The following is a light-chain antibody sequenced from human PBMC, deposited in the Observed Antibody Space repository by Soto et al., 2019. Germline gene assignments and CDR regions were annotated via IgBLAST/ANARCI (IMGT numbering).Light chain of an antibody. CDR3: RQYNSYSLT. J-gene: IGKJ4*01. CDR1: QSISSR. CDR2: DAS. V-gene: IGKV1-5*01. Sequence: DIQMTQSPSTLSASVGDRVTITCRASQSISSRLAWYQQKPGRAPKLLIYDASNLESGVPSRFSGSASGTEFTLTISSLQPDDFATYYCRQYNSYSLTFGGGTKVDIK.